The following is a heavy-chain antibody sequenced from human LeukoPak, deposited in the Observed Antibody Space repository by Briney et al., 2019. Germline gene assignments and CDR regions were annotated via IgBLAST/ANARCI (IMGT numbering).Heavy chain of an antibody. Sequence: PGGSLRLSCAASGFTFSSYWMSWVRQAPGKGLELVANIKQDGSEKYYVDSVKGRFTISRDNAKNSLYLQMNSLRAEDTAVYYCARETTSYDFWSGYVERFDYYYYMDVWGKGTTVTVSS. J-gene: IGHJ6*03. CDR3: ARETTSYDFWSGYVERFDYYYYMDV. D-gene: IGHD3-3*01. CDR2: IKQDGSEK. V-gene: IGHV3-7*01. CDR1: GFTFSSYW.